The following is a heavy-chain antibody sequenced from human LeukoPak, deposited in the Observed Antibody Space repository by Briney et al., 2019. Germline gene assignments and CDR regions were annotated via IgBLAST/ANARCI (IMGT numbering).Heavy chain of an antibody. V-gene: IGHV4-34*01. CDR3: ARDRLTITYYYDSSGYRDAFDI. Sequence: SETLSLTCAVYGGSSSGYYWSWIRQPPGKGLEWIGEINHSGSTNYNPSLKSRVTISVDTSKNQFSLKLSSVTAADTAVYYCARDRLTITYYYDSSGYRDAFDIWGQGTMVTVSS. CDR1: GGSSSGYY. J-gene: IGHJ3*02. CDR2: INHSGST. D-gene: IGHD3-22*01.